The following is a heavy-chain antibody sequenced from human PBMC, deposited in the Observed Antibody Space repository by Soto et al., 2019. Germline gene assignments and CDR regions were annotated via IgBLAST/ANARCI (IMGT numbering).Heavy chain of an antibody. CDR1: GFTFSSYW. CDR3: ARENLIAVAGEDWFDP. V-gene: IGHV3-7*03. CDR2: IKQDGSEK. J-gene: IGHJ5*02. Sequence: LRLSCAASGFTFSSYWMSWVCQAPGKGLEWVANIKQDGSEKYYVDSVKGRFTISRDNAKNSLYLQMNSLRAEDTAVYYCARENLIAVAGEDWFDPWGQGTLVTVSS. D-gene: IGHD6-19*01.